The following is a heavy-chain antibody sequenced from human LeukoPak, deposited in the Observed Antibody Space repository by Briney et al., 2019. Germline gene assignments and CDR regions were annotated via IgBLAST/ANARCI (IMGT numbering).Heavy chain of an antibody. J-gene: IGHJ4*02. CDR3: ARGVTFDYGGNSSPFDY. Sequence: SETLSLTCTVSGGSISSNYWSWLRQPPGKGLEWIGFIYHSGSTNYNPSLKSRVAISIDTSTNQFVLKLNSVTAADTAVYYCARGVTFDYGGNSSPFDYWGQGTLVTVSS. CDR1: GGSISSNY. CDR2: IYHSGST. D-gene: IGHD4-23*01. V-gene: IGHV4-59*01.